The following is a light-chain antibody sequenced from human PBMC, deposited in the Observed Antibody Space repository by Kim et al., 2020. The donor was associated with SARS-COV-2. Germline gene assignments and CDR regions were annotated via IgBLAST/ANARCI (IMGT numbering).Light chain of an antibody. CDR3: CSYAGSSTYV. Sequence: GRSVTTSSTGTSSDVGRYNNVSWYQQHPGKAPKLMIYDVSKRPSGVPDRFSGSTSGTPASLTISGLQAEDEADYYCCSYAGSSTYVFGTGTQVTVL. J-gene: IGLJ1*01. CDR1: SSDVGRYNN. V-gene: IGLV2-11*01. CDR2: DVS.